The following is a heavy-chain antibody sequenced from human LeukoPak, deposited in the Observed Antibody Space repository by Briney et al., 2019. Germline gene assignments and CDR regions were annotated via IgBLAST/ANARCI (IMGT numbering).Heavy chain of an antibody. Sequence: GGSLRLSCAASGFTFSSYSMNWVRQAPGKGLEWVSYISSSSSTVYYAGSVKGRFTISRDNAKNSLYLQMNSLRAEDTAVYFCAKALDDYGSGRPFDYWGQGTLVTVSS. CDR3: AKALDDYGSGRPFDY. V-gene: IGHV3-48*04. CDR2: ISSSSSTV. D-gene: IGHD3-10*01. J-gene: IGHJ4*02. CDR1: GFTFSSYS.